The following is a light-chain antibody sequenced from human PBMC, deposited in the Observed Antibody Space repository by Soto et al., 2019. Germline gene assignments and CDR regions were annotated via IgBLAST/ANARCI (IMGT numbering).Light chain of an antibody. CDR2: DAS. J-gene: IGKJ5*01. CDR3: QQYDNLPIT. Sequence: DIQMTQSPSSLSASVGDRVTITSQASQDISNYLNRYQQKPGKPPKLLIYDASNLETGVPSRFSGRGSETDFTFTISSLQPEDIATYYCQQYDNLPITFGQGTRLEIK. CDR1: QDISNY. V-gene: IGKV1-33*01.